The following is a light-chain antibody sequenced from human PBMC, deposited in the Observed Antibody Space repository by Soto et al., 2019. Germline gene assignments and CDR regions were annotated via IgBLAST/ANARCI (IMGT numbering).Light chain of an antibody. CDR2: GAS. Sequence: EIVLTQSPGTLSLSAGERATLSCRASQSVSSNYLAWYQQKPGQAPSLLIYGASRRATGIPDRFSGSGSGTDFTLTISRLEPEDFAVYYCQQYGSSPPEKTSGQGTKVEIK. CDR3: QQYGSSPPEKT. J-gene: IGKJ1*01. CDR1: QSVSSNY. V-gene: IGKV3-20*01.